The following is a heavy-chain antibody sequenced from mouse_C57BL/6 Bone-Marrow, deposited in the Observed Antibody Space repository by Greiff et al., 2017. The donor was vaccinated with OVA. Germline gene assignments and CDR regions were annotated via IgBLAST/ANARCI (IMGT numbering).Heavy chain of an antibody. CDR2: IYPGSGST. D-gene: IGHD1-1*01. CDR3: ARRYYGSSYWYFDV. J-gene: IGHJ1*03. Sequence: QVQLQQPGAELVRPGTSVKLSCKASGYTFTNYWMHWVKQRPGQGLEWIGDIYPGSGSTNYNEKFKSKATLTVDTSSSTAYMQLSSLTSEDSAVYYCARRYYGSSYWYFDVWGTGTTVTVSS. CDR1: GYTFTNYW. V-gene: IGHV1-55*01.